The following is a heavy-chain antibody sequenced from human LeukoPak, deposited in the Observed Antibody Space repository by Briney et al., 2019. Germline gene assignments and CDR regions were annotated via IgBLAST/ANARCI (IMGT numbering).Heavy chain of an antibody. Sequence: GGSLRLSCAASGFTFSGSAMHWVRQASGKGLEWVGRIRSKANSYATAYAASVKGRFTISRDDSKNTAYLQMNSLKTEDTAVYYCARQIGAVAGTMYYYYYMDVWGKGTTVTVSS. D-gene: IGHD6-19*01. V-gene: IGHV3-73*01. CDR1: GFTFSGSA. CDR2: IRSKANSYAT. CDR3: ARQIGAVAGTMYYYYYMDV. J-gene: IGHJ6*03.